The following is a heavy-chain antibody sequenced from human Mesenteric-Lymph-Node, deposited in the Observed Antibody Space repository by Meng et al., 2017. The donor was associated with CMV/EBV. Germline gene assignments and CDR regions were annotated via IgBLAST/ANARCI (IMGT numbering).Heavy chain of an antibody. CDR2: IIPIFGTA. CDR3: EINTVTNDY. D-gene: IGHD4-17*01. Sequence: KVYCKASGGNFSSYASRWVRQAHGQGLEWMGGIIPIFGTANYEQKFQGRVTITTDESTSTAYMELSSLRSEDTAVYYCEINTVTNDYWGQGTLVTVSS. J-gene: IGHJ4*02. V-gene: IGHV1-69*05. CDR1: GGNFSSYA.